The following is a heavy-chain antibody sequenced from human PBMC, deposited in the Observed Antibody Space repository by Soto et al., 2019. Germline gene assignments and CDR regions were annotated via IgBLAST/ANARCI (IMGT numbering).Heavy chain of an antibody. CDR3: ARQGSYYESSGHPNTLLDY. CDR1: GGSIRSYY. D-gene: IGHD3-22*01. Sequence: PSETLSLTCTVSGGSIRSYYWSWIRQSPGKGLEWIGSIFYSGSTNYNPSLKSQVTISVDTSKSQFTLNLNSVTAADTAVYYCARQGSYYESSGHPNTLLDYWGQGALVTVSS. CDR2: IFYSGST. J-gene: IGHJ4*02. V-gene: IGHV4-59*08.